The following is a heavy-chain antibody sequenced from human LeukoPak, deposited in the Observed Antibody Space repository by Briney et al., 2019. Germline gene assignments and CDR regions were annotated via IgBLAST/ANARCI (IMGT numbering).Heavy chain of an antibody. V-gene: IGHV4-34*01. Sequence: SETLSLTCAVYGGSFSGYYWSWIRQPPGKGLEWIGEINHSGSTNYNPSLKSRVTISVDTSKNQFSLKLSSVTAADTAVYYCARGDYGGNSVDYWGQGTLVTVSS. J-gene: IGHJ4*02. CDR2: INHSGST. CDR1: GGSFSGYY. CDR3: ARGDYGGNSVDY. D-gene: IGHD4-23*01.